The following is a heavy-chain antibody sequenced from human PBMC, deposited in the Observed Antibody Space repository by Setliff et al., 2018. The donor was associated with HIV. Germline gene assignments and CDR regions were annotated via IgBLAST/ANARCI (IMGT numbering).Heavy chain of an antibody. CDR3: ASCMAGHYYYYMDV. V-gene: IGHV1-18*01. CDR1: GGTFSRYT. Sequence: ASVKVSCKASGGTFSRYTIRWVRQAPGQGLEWMGWISAYNGKTEYAQNFQGRVTMTTDISTSTAWTSTSTAYMELRSLRSDDTAVYYCASCMAGHYYYYMDVWGKGTTVTVSS. J-gene: IGHJ6*03. CDR2: ISAYNGKT. D-gene: IGHD6-19*01.